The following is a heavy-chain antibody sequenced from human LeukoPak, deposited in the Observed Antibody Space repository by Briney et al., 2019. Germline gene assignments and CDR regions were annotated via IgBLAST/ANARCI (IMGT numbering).Heavy chain of an antibody. D-gene: IGHD6-6*01. CDR2: INLNNGGT. J-gene: IGHJ3*01. CDR1: GFTFTDYY. V-gene: IGHV1-2*02. CDR3: ARDDGRSSENAFDV. Sequence: ASVKVSCKSSGFTFTDYYIRWVRQAPRQGLEWMGWINLNNGGTKYTQKFQGRVTMTRGTSITTAYMEVSRLTSDDTAVYYCARDDGRSSENAFDVWGQGTMVTVSS.